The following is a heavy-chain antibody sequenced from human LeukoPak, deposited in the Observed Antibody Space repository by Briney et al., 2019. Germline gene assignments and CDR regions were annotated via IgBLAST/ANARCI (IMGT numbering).Heavy chain of an antibody. V-gene: IGHV3-30*18. CDR2: ISYDGSNK. J-gene: IGHJ6*02. CDR1: GFTFSSYG. CDR3: AKSSRRGSYYYGMDV. Sequence: GGSLRLSCAARGFTFSSYGMHLVRQAPGKGLEWVAVISYDGSNKYYADSVKGRFTISRDNSKNTLYLQMNSLRAEDTAVYYCAKSSRRGSYYYGMDVWGQGTTVTVSS. D-gene: IGHD2-2*01.